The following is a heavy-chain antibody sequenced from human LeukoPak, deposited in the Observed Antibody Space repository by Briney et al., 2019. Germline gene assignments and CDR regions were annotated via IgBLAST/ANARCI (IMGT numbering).Heavy chain of an antibody. V-gene: IGHV3-64*01. J-gene: IGHJ4*02. Sequence: GGSLRLSCAASGLTFTSYAMHRVRQAPGKGLEHVSGISSNGGTTYYANSVKGRFTISRDISKNTLYLQMGSLRAEDMAVYYCARGPDYFDSSGYLWYFDYWGQGTLVTVSS. CDR3: ARGPDYFDSSGYLWYFDY. CDR1: GLTFTSYA. D-gene: IGHD3-22*01. CDR2: ISSNGGTT.